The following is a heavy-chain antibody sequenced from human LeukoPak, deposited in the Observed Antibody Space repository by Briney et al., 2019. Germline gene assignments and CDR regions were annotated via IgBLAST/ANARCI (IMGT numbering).Heavy chain of an antibody. D-gene: IGHD6-13*01. Sequence: GGSLRLSCAASGFTFSSYWMHWVRQAPGKGLVWVSRINSDGSSTSYADSVKGRFTISRDNAKNTLYLQMNSLRAEDTAVYYCARRLGSRLQQLVYYYYYMDVWGKGTTVTISS. V-gene: IGHV3-74*01. CDR2: INSDGSST. CDR1: GFTFSSYW. CDR3: ARRLGSRLQQLVYYYYYMDV. J-gene: IGHJ6*03.